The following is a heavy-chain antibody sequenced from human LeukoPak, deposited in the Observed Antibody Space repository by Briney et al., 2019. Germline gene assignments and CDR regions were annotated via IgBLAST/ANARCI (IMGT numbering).Heavy chain of an antibody. D-gene: IGHD1-26*01. V-gene: IGHV3-7*05. CDR1: GFTFDDYG. CDR3: ARDKSVGATPFDY. CDR2: IKQDGSEK. Sequence: GGSLRLSCAASGFTFDDYGMGWVRQAPGKGLERVANIKQDGSEKYYVDSVKGRFTISRDNAKKSLYLQMNSLRAEDTAVYYCARDKSVGATPFDYWGQGILVTVSS. J-gene: IGHJ4*02.